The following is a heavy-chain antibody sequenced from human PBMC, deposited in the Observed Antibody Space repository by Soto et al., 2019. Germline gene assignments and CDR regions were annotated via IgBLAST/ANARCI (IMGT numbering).Heavy chain of an antibody. D-gene: IGHD3-10*01. J-gene: IGHJ1*01. CDR3: ARGDTYYYGSGSYRSRYFQH. Sequence: ASVKVSCKASGYTFTGYYMHWVRQAPGQGLEWMGWINPNSGGTNYAQKFQGWVTMTRDTSISTAYMELSRLRSADTAVYYCARGDTYYYGSGSYRSRYFQHWGQGTLVTVSS. V-gene: IGHV1-2*04. CDR2: INPNSGGT. CDR1: GYTFTGYY.